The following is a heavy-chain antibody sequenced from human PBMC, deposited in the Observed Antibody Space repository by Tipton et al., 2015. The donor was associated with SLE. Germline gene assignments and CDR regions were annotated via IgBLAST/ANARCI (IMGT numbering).Heavy chain of an antibody. V-gene: IGHV4-59*01. CDR1: GGSIHTYY. CDR3: AREEHPGDDFWGGDF. Sequence: GLVKPSETLSLTCTVSGGSIHTYYWSWIRQPPGKGLEWIGYIDYSGSTNYNPSLKSRVTISVETSKNQFFLRLTSVTAADTAVYYWAREEHPGDDFWGGDFWGQGTLVTVSS. CDR2: IDYSGST. J-gene: IGHJ4*02. D-gene: IGHD3-3*01.